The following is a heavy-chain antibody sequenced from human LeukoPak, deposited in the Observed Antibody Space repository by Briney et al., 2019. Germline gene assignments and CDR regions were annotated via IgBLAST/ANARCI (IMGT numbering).Heavy chain of an antibody. CDR2: ISSSSSTI. CDR1: GFTFSRFG. D-gene: IGHD3-22*01. CDR3: ARGWGYDMGMDV. Sequence: GGSLRLSCVTSGFTFSRFGMTWVRQPPGKGLEWVSYISSSSSTIYYADSVKGRFTISRDNAKNSLYLQMNSLRDEDTAVYYCARGWGYDMGMDVWGQGTTVTVSS. V-gene: IGHV3-48*02. J-gene: IGHJ6*02.